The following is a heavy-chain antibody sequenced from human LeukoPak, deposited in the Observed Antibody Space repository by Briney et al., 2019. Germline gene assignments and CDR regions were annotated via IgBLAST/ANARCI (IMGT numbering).Heavy chain of an antibody. Sequence: SETLSLTCTVSGDSISTYYWSWIRQPPGKGLEWIAYIDYRGSTTYNPSLRSRVTISVDTSRNQFSLKLYSVTAADTAVYYCAREELSSWFDPWGQGTLVTVSS. CDR3: AREELSSWFDP. D-gene: IGHD1-7*01. V-gene: IGHV4-59*01. CDR2: IDYRGST. CDR1: GDSISTYY. J-gene: IGHJ5*02.